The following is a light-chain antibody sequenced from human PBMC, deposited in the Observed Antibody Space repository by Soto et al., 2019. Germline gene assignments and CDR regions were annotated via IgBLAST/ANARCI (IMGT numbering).Light chain of an antibody. CDR3: MQGAHWPST. V-gene: IGKV2-30*01. CDR2: KVS. CDR1: QSLVYRDGNTY. J-gene: IGKJ2*01. Sequence: VVMTQSPMSLPVTLGQPASISCTSSQSLVYRDGNTYLNWFHQRPGQPPRRLIYKVSNRDSGVPDRFSGSGTASDFTLKISRVAAEDVGLYYCMQGAHWPSTFGQGTKLEIK.